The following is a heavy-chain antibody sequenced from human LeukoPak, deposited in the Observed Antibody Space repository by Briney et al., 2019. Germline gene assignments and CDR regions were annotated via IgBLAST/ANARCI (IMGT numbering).Heavy chain of an antibody. V-gene: IGHV3-23*01. CDR1: GFTFGNYA. D-gene: IGHD1-26*01. J-gene: IGHJ4*02. CDR2: ISGTGGST. Sequence: GGSLRLSCAASGFTFGNYAMNWVRQAPGRGLEWVSAISGTGGSTYYADSVKGRFTISRDNAKNALYLQMNTLRAEDTAIYSCATRPTVGGTTPTFDHWGQGTPVTVSS. CDR3: ATRPTVGGTTPTFDH.